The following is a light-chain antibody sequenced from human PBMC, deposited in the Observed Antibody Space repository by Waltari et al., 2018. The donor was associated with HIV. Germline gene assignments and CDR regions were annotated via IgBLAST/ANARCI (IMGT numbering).Light chain of an antibody. CDR1: SSNIGSNT. J-gene: IGLJ3*02. Sequence: QSVLTQPPSASGTPGQTVSISCSGSSSNIGSNTVNWYQQLPRTAPKLLVYTNNQRPSVVPYRFSGSKSCTSASLAISGLQSEDEADYYCATWDDSLNGLVFGGGTKLTVL. V-gene: IGLV1-44*01. CDR3: ATWDDSLNGLV. CDR2: TNN.